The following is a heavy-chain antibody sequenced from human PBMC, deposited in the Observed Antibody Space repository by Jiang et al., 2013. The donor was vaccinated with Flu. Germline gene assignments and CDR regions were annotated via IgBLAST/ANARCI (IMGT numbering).Heavy chain of an antibody. CDR1: GGSISSYY. J-gene: IGHJ4*02. V-gene: IGHV4-4*07. CDR3: ARLTIYTYYYDSSGYYLPANFDY. D-gene: IGHD3-22*01. Sequence: SLTCTVSGGSISSYYWSWIRQPAGKGLEWIGRIYTSGSTNYNPSLKSRVTMSVDTSKNQFSLKLSSVTAADTAVYYCARLTIYTYYYDSSGYYLPANFDYWGQGTLVTVSS. CDR2: IYTSGST.